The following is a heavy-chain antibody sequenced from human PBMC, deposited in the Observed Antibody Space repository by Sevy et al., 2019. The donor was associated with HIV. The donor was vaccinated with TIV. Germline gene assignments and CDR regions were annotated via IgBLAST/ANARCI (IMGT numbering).Heavy chain of an antibody. CDR1: GGSISSGGYY. Sequence: SETLSLTCTVSGGSISSGGYYWSWIRQHPGKGLEWIGDIYYSGSTYYNPSLKSRVTISVDTSKNQFSLKLSSVTAADTAVYYCARESSGIAAAGLDYWGQGTLVTVSS. V-gene: IGHV4-31*03. J-gene: IGHJ4*02. D-gene: IGHD6-13*01. CDR2: IYYSGST. CDR3: ARESSGIAAAGLDY.